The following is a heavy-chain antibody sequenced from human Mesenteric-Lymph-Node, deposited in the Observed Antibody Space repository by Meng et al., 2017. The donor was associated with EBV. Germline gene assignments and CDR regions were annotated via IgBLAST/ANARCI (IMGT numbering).Heavy chain of an antibody. CDR2: YYNSGST. D-gene: IGHD1-26*01. CDR1: GGSISSSSYY. CDR3: ARQGPSGRTFDY. V-gene: IGHV4-39*01. Sequence: QLRLQESGPGLVKPSETLSLTCTVSGGSISSSSYYWGWIRQPPGKGLEWIGTYYNSGSTHYNPSLKSRVTISVDTSNNQFSLRLISVTAADTAAYYCARQGPSGRTFDYWGQGTLVTVSS. J-gene: IGHJ4*02.